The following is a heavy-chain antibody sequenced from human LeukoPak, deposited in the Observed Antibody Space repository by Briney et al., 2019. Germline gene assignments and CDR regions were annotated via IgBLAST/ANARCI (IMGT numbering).Heavy chain of an antibody. CDR2: IYYSGST. CDR1: GGSISSSSYY. Sequence: SETLSLTCTVSGGSISSSSYYWGWIRQPPGKGLEWIGSIYYSGSTYYNPSLKSRVTISVDTSKNQFSLKLSSVTAADTAIYYCARVRAYIAYDSGYYFDSWGQGTLVIVSS. CDR3: ARVRAYIAYDSGYYFDS. J-gene: IGHJ4*02. D-gene: IGHD5-12*01. V-gene: IGHV4-39*07.